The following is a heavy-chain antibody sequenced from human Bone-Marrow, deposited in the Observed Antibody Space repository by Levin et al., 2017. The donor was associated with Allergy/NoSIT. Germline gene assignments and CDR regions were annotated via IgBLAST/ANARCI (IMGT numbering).Heavy chain of an antibody. CDR1: GFTLSSYV. J-gene: IGHJ4*02. CDR3: ARAGGGGY. Sequence: SCAASGFTLSSYVMHWVRQAPGKGLEWVALISYDGSDKFYTDSVKGRFTISRDDSKNTLYLQMNSLTTEDTAVYYCARAGGGGYWGQGTLVTVSS. CDR2: ISYDGSDK. D-gene: IGHD3-16*01. V-gene: IGHV3-30-3*01.